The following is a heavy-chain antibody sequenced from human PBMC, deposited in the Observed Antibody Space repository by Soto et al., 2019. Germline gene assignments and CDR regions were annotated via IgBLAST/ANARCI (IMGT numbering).Heavy chain of an antibody. J-gene: IGHJ6*03. CDR3: AHSYCSSTSCPHGYYMDV. D-gene: IGHD2-2*01. CDR1: GFSLSTSGVG. Sequence: SGPTLVNPTQTLTLTCTFSGFSLSTSGVGVGWIRQPPGKTLEWLALIYWDDDKRYSPSLKSRLTITKDTSKNQVVLTMTNMDPVDTATYYCAHSYCSSTSCPHGYYMDVWGKGTTVTVSS. V-gene: IGHV2-5*02. CDR2: IYWDDDK.